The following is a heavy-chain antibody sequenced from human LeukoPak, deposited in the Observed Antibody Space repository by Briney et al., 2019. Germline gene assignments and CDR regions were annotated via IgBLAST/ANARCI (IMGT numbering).Heavy chain of an antibody. V-gene: IGHV3-21*01. CDR1: GFTFSSYA. CDR2: ISSSSSYI. J-gene: IGHJ4*02. D-gene: IGHD3-10*01. CDR3: ARTMVRGVIVDY. Sequence: GGSLRLSCAASGFTFSSYAMSWVRQAPGKGLEWVSSISSSSSYIYYADSVKGRFTISRDNAKNSLYLQVNSLRAEDTAVYYCARTMVRGVIVDYWGQGTLVTVSS.